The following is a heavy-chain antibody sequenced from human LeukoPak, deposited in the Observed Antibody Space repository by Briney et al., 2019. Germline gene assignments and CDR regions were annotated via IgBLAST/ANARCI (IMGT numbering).Heavy chain of an antibody. V-gene: IGHV4-4*07. J-gene: IGHJ6*02. CDR1: GGSISSYY. CDR2: IYTSGST. CDR3: ARDRPVGHVEMAMPSKYGMDV. D-gene: IGHD5-24*01. Sequence: SETLSLTCTVSGGSISSYYWSWIRQPAGKGLEWIGRIYTSGSTNYNPSLKSRVTMSVDTSKNQFSLKLSSVTAADTAVYYCARDRPVGHVEMAMPSKYGMDVWGRGTTVTVSS.